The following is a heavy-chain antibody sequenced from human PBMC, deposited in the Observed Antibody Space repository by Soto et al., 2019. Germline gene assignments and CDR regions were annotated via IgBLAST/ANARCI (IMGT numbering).Heavy chain of an antibody. CDR2: ITGNSEYK. CDR3: ARSGALLQSFDS. Sequence: GGSVRLSCVVSGGSCSDYIMNWVRQAPGKGLEWVSLITGNSEYKYYAGSVKGRFTVSRDNAKNSLYLQMNSLTVEDTAVYYCARSGALLQSFDSWGQGTLVTVSS. D-gene: IGHD1-26*01. V-gene: IGHV3-21*06. J-gene: IGHJ4*02. CDR1: GGSCSDYI.